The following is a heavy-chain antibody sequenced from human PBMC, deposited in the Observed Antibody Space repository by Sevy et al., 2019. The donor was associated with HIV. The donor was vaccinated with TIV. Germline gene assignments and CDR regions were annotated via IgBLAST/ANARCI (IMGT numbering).Heavy chain of an antibody. CDR3: ARGGPNQQQLDYFDS. Sequence: LSLTCTVSGISISNYYWTWIRQPPGKGLEWIGYIYYTGSSDSNPSLKSRVTTSVDTSKNQFSLKLSSVTAADTAIYYCARGGPNQQQLDYFDSWGQGILVTVSS. D-gene: IGHD6-13*01. CDR1: GISISNYY. J-gene: IGHJ4*02. CDR2: IYYTGSS. V-gene: IGHV4-59*01.